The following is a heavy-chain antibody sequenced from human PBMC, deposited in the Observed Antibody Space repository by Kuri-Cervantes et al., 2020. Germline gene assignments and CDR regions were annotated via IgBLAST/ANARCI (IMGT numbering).Heavy chain of an antibody. CDR3: ASGGYDTSGFDY. Sequence: SVKVSCKASGGTFSSYAISWVRQAPGQGLEWMGGIIPIFGTANYAQKFQGRVTMTRDTSTSTVYMELSSLRSEDTAVYYCASGGYDTSGFDYWGQGTLVTVSS. V-gene: IGHV1-69*05. D-gene: IGHD3-22*01. CDR2: IIPIFGTA. J-gene: IGHJ4*02. CDR1: GGTFSSYA.